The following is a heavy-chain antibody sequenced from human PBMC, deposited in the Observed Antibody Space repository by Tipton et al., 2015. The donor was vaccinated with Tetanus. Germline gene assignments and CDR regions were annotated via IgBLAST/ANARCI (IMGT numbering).Heavy chain of an antibody. V-gene: IGHV4-31*03. CDR1: GASISSGGYY. Sequence: LRLSCTVSGASISSGGYYWSWVRQHPEKGLEWIGYVYYSGSNSYYNPSLKSRVTISLDTSKNQFFLKLRSVTAADTAVYFCARDRGRESYGCSSYFDSWGQGTLVTVSS. CDR3: ARDRGRESYGCSSYFDS. J-gene: IGHJ4*02. D-gene: IGHD3-16*02. CDR2: VYYSGSNS.